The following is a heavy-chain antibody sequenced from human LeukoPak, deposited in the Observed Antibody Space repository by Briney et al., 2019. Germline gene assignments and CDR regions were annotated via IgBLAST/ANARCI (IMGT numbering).Heavy chain of an antibody. J-gene: IGHJ6*02. D-gene: IGHD3-22*01. CDR3: ARVKVWDYYDSSGYKHYYYYGMDV. V-gene: IGHV4-59*01. Sequence: SETLSLTCTVSGGSISSYYWSWIRQPPGKGLEWIGYIYYSGSTNYNPSLKSRVTISVDTSKNQFSLKLSSVTAADTAVYYCARVKVWDYYDSSGYKHYYYYGMDVWGQGTTVTVPS. CDR2: IYYSGST. CDR1: GGSISSYY.